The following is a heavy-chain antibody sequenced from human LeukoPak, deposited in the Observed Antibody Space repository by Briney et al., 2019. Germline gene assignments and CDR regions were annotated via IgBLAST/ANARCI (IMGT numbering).Heavy chain of an antibody. J-gene: IGHJ6*02. Sequence: SETLSLTCTVSGGSISGYYWSWIRQPPGKGLEWIGYIYYRGNTIYNASLKSRVTMSVDTSGNHFSLKLSSVTASDTAVYYCARHDDIPVFRNGLDVWGQGTTVTVS. D-gene: IGHD6-19*01. V-gene: IGHV4-59*08. CDR3: ARHDDIPVFRNGLDV. CDR2: IYYRGNT. CDR1: GGSISGYY.